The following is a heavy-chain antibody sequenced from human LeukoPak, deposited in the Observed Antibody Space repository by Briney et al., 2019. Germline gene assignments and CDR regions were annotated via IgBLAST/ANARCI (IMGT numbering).Heavy chain of an antibody. D-gene: IGHD3-9*01. CDR1: GFTFSSYA. J-gene: IGHJ4*02. CDR3: ARDYRLGVILTGYPSYCFDY. V-gene: IGHV3-30-3*01. CDR2: ISYDGSNK. Sequence: PGGSLRLSCAASGFTFSSYAMHWVRQAPGKGLEWVAVISYDGSNKYYADSVKGRFTISRDNSKNTLYLQMNSLRAEDTAVYYCARDYRLGVILTGYPSYCFDYWGQGTLVTVSS.